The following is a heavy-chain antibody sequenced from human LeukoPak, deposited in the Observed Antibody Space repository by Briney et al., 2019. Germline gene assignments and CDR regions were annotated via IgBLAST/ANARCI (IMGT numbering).Heavy chain of an antibody. D-gene: IGHD5-12*01. CDR3: ARPRYSGYDSAYYFDY. CDR2: IYYSGST. V-gene: IGHV4-59*12. CDR1: GGSISSYY. J-gene: IGHJ4*02. Sequence: SETLSLTCTVSGGSISSYYWSWIRQPPGKGLEWIGYIYYSGSTNYNPSLKSRVTISVDTSKNQFSLKLSPVTAADTAVYYCARPRYSGYDSAYYFDYWGQGTLVTVSS.